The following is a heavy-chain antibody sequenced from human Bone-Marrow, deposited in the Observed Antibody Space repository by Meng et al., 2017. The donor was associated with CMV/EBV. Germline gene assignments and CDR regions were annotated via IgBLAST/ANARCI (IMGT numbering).Heavy chain of an antibody. D-gene: IGHD4-17*01. J-gene: IGHJ4*02. CDR2: IRYDGINE. Sequence: GESLKIPCAASGFTFSSYGMHWVRQAPGKGLEWVAFIRYDGINEYYANSVKGRFTISRNNSKNTLYLQMNRLRAEDTAVYYGAKVDHPYGDSEAPDYWGQGTLVTVSS. CDR1: GFTFSSYG. V-gene: IGHV3-30*02. CDR3: AKVDHPYGDSEAPDY.